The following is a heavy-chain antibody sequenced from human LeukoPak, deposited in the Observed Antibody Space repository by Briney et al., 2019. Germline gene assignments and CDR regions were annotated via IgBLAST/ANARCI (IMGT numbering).Heavy chain of an antibody. CDR2: INHSGST. CDR3: AREPTVVPAAITIYDAFDI. D-gene: IGHD2-2*01. V-gene: IGHV4-34*01. CDR1: DGSFSGYY. J-gene: IGHJ3*02. Sequence: SEALSLTCAVYDGSFSGYYWSWIRQPPGKGLEWIGEINHSGSTNYNPSLKSRVTISVDTSKNQFSLKLSSVTAADTAVYYCAREPTVVPAAITIYDAFDIWGQGTMVTVSS.